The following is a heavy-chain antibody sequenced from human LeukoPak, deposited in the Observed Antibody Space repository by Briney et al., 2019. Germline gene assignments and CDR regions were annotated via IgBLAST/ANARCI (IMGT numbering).Heavy chain of an antibody. J-gene: IGHJ5*02. CDR3: AKLIVVIKTNWFDP. V-gene: IGHV3-30-3*01. Sequence: PGGSLRLSCAASGFTFNSYSMHWVRQAPGKGLEWVTAISDDETYKFYADSVKGRFTISRDNSKNTLYLQMNSLRAEDTAVYYCAKLIVVIKTNWFDPWGQGTLVTVSS. D-gene: IGHD3-22*01. CDR2: ISDDETYK. CDR1: GFTFNSYS.